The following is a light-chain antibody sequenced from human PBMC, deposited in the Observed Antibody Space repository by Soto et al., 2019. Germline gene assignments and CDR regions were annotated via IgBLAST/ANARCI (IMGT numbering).Light chain of an antibody. J-gene: IGLJ1*01. CDR2: QDS. V-gene: IGLV3-1*01. Sequence: SYELTQPPSVSVSPGQTASITCSGDKLGDKYACWYQQKPGQSPVLVIYQDSKRPSGIPERFSGSNSGNTATLTISGTQAMDEADYYCQAGDSGGVFGTGTKVTVL. CDR3: QAGDSGGV. CDR1: KLGDKY.